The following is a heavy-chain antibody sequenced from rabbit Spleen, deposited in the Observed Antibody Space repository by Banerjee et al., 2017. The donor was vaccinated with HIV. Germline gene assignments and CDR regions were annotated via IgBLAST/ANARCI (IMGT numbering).Heavy chain of an antibody. CDR2: IDLVFGST. J-gene: IGHJ4*01. CDR1: GFDFSSYG. Sequence: QEQLVESGGDLVKPGASLKLSCKASGFDFSSYGVSWVRQAPGKGLEWIGYIDLVFGSTYYASWVNGRFTISSHNAQNTLYLQLNSLTAADTATYFCVRDAGYAGYGYAYASFNLWGPGTLVTV. CDR3: VRDAGYAGYGYAYASFNL. D-gene: IGHD6-1*01. V-gene: IGHV1S47*01.